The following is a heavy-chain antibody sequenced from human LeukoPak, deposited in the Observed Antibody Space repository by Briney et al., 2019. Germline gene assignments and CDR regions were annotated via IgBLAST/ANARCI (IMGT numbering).Heavy chain of an antibody. CDR2: ISSSSSTI. Sequence: GGSLRLSCTASGFTFSTYSIDWVRQAPGKGLEWISYISSSSSTIDFADSVKGRFTISRDNARNSVYLQMNSLRAEDTAVYYCARVHTSSYAADLWGQGTLVTVSS. V-gene: IGHV3-48*04. CDR3: ARVHTSSYAADL. J-gene: IGHJ5*02. D-gene: IGHD3-22*01. CDR1: GFTFSTYS.